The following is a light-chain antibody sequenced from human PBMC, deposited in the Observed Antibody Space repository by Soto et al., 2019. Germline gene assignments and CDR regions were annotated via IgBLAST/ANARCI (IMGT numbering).Light chain of an antibody. Sequence: QSALAQPPSASGSPGQSVTISCTGSGSDIGAYIFVSWYQQHPGKAPKLMIFGVTERPSGVPDRFSGSKSGNAASLTVSGLQADVEAVYYCYSYAGRNIWVFGGGTQLTVL. CDR1: GSDIGAYIF. CDR2: GVT. J-gene: IGLJ3*02. V-gene: IGLV2-8*01. CDR3: YSYAGRNIWV.